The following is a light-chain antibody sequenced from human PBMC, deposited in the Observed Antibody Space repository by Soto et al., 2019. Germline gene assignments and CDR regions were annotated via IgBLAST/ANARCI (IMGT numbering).Light chain of an antibody. CDR2: EVS. CDR3: SSYTSSLYV. Sequence: QSALTQPASVSGSPGQSITISCTGTSSDVGCYNYVSWYQQHPGKAPKLMIYEVSNRPSGVSNRFSGSKSGTTASLTISGLQAEDEADYYCSSYTSSLYVFGTGTKLTVL. J-gene: IGLJ1*01. CDR1: SSDVGCYNY. V-gene: IGLV2-14*01.